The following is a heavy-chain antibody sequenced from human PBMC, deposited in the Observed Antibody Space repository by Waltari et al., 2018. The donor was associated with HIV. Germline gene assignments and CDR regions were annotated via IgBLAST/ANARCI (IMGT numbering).Heavy chain of an antibody. D-gene: IGHD3-22*01. J-gene: IGHJ6*02. Sequence: QVQLVQSGAEVKKPGSSVKVSCKASGGTRSSSDISWVRQAPGQGLEWMGAIIPLFGEANYAQKFQGRLTITADESTSTAYMELSSLRSEDTAVYYCARVPDRSGYQRYAMDVWGQGTTVTVS. CDR2: IIPLFGEA. V-gene: IGHV1-69*01. CDR1: GGTRSSSD. CDR3: ARVPDRSGYQRYAMDV.